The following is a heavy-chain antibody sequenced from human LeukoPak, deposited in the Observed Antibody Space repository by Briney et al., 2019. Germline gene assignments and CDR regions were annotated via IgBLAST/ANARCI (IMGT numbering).Heavy chain of an antibody. Sequence: SETLSLTCAVYGGSFSGYYWSWIRQPPGKGLEWIGEINHSGSTNYNPSLKSRVTISVETSKNQYSLKLSSVTAADTAVCYCARARTKVRGITGAIFYWGQGTLVTVSS. CDR3: ARARTKVRGITGAIFY. J-gene: IGHJ4*02. D-gene: IGHD3-10*01. CDR1: GGSFSGYY. V-gene: IGHV4-34*01. CDR2: INHSGST.